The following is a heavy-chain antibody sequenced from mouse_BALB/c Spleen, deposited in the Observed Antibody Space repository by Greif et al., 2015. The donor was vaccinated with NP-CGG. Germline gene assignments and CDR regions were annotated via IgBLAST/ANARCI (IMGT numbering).Heavy chain of an antibody. D-gene: IGHD1-1*01. CDR2: IWAGGST. V-gene: IGHV2-9*02. J-gene: IGHJ4*01. CDR1: GFSLTSYG. CDR3: GSRAMDY. Sequence: VMLVESGPGLVAPSQSLSITCTVSGFSLTSYGVHWVRQPPGKGLEWLGVIWAGGSTNYNSALMSRLSISKDNSTSQVFLKMNSLQTDDTAMYYCGSRAMDYWGQGTSVTVSS.